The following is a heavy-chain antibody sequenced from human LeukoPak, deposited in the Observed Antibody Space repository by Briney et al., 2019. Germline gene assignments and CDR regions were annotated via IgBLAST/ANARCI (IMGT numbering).Heavy chain of an antibody. V-gene: IGHV3-23*01. Sequence: PGGSLRLSCAASGFTFSSYAMSWVRQAPGKGLEWVSGITGSGGRTFYADSVKGRFTISRDNSKNTLYLQMNSLRAEDTAIYYCAKEAYFDSSAAFDSWGQGTLVTGSS. CDR3: AKEAYFDSSAAFDS. CDR2: ITGSGGRT. CDR1: GFTFSSYA. J-gene: IGHJ4*02. D-gene: IGHD3-22*01.